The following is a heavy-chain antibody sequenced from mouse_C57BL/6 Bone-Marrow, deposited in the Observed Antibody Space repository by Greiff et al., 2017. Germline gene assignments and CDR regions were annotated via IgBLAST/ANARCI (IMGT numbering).Heavy chain of an antibody. CDR3: ARRGFITTVVANWYVDV. CDR2: IDPANGNT. CDR1: GFNIKNTY. D-gene: IGHD1-1*01. V-gene: IGHV14-3*01. J-gene: IGHJ1*03. Sequence: EVQLQQSVAELVRPGASVKLSCTASGFNIKNTYMHWVKQRPEQGLEWVGRIDPANGNTKYAPKFPGKATITADTSSNTAYLQLSSLTSEDTAIYYCARRGFITTVVANWYVDVWGTGTTVTVSS.